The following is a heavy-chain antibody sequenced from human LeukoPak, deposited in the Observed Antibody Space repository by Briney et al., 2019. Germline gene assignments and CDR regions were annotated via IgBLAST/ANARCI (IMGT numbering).Heavy chain of an antibody. D-gene: IGHD3-22*01. V-gene: IGHV4-59*01. CDR3: ARVNNYYDSSLYYMDV. J-gene: IGHJ6*03. CDR1: GGSISSYY. Sequence: PSETLSLTCTVSGGSISSYYWSWIRQPPGKGLEWIEYIYYSGSTNYNPSLKSRVTISVDTSKNQFSLKLSSVTAADTAVYYCARVNNYYDSSLYYMDVWGKGTTVTVSS. CDR2: IYYSGST.